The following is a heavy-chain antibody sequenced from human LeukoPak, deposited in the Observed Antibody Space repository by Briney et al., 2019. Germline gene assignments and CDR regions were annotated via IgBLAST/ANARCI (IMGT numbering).Heavy chain of an antibody. Sequence: QSGGSLRLSCAASGFTFSTYTMNWARQAPGKGLEWVSYISSSSSSIYYADSVKGRFTISRDNAKNSLYLQMNSLRAEDTAVYYCARWGIYCGGDCYYYYYYMDVWGKGTTVTVSS. D-gene: IGHD2-21*01. CDR2: ISSSSSSI. J-gene: IGHJ6*03. CDR3: ARWGIYCGGDCYYYYYYMDV. CDR1: GFTFSTYT. V-gene: IGHV3-48*01.